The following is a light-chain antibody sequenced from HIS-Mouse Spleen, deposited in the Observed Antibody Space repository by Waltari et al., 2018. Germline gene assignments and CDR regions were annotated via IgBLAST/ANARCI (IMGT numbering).Light chain of an antibody. CDR3: YSTDSSGNHRV. V-gene: IGLV3-10*01. CDR1: ALPTKY. CDR2: EDR. J-gene: IGLJ2*01. Sequence: SYELTQPPSLSLSPGQTARITCSCDALPTKYAYLYQQKSGQAPVLVIYEDRKRPSGIPERFSGSSSGTMATLTISGAQVEDEADYYCYSTDSSGNHRVFGGGTKLTVL.